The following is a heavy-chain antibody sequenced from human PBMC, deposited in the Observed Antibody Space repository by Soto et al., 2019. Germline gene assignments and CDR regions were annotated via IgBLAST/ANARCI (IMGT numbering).Heavy chain of an antibody. V-gene: IGHV3-30*18. J-gene: IGHJ4*02. Sequence: PGGSLRLSCAASGFTFSSYGMHWVRQAPGKGLEWVAVISYDGSNKYYADSVKGRFTISRDNSKNTLYLQMNSLRAEDTAVYYCAKAMYYYDSSGCFDYWGQGTLVTVSS. CDR3: AKAMYYYDSSGCFDY. D-gene: IGHD3-22*01. CDR1: GFTFSSYG. CDR2: ISYDGSNK.